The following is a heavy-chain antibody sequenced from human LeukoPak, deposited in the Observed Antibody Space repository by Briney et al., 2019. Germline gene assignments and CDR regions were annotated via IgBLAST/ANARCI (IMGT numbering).Heavy chain of an antibody. D-gene: IGHD3-22*01. CDR1: GFTFSSYA. J-gene: IGHJ4*02. V-gene: IGHV3-30*04. CDR3: ARGDYYDSSGYYYVLFDY. Sequence: PGGSLRLSCAASGFTFSSYAMRWVRQAPGKGLEWVAVISYDGSNKYYADSVKGRFTISRDNSKNTLYLQMNSLRAEDTAVYYCARGDYYDSSGYYYVLFDYWGQGTLVTVSS. CDR2: ISYDGSNK.